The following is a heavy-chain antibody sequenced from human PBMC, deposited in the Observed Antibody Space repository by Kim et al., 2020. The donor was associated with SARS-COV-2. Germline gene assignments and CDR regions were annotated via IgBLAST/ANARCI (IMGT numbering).Heavy chain of an antibody. CDR2: ISGSGGST. CDR1: GFTFSSYA. CDR3: AKSAIVVVVAATSYFDY. Sequence: GGSLRLSCAASGFTFSSYAMSWVRQAPGKGLEWVSAISGSGGSTYYADPVKGRFTISRDNSKNTLYLQMNSLRAEDTAVYYCAKSAIVVVVAATSYFDYWGQGTLVTVSS. J-gene: IGHJ4*02. V-gene: IGHV3-23*01. D-gene: IGHD2-15*01.